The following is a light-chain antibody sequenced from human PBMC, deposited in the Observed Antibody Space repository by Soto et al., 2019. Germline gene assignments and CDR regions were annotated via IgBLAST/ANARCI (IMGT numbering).Light chain of an antibody. CDR3: QQYGSSAPIT. CDR2: DAS. Sequence: EIVLTQSPDTLSLSPVDRATLSFRASQSIRSERLAWYQQKPGQAPRLVIFDASNRASGMPERFSGSGSGTDFTLTIARLEPEDFALYYCQQYGSSAPITFGQGTRLEIK. J-gene: IGKJ5*01. V-gene: IGKV3-20*01. CDR1: QSIRSER.